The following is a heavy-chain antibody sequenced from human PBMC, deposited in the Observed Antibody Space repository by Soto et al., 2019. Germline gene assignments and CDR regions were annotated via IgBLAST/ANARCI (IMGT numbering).Heavy chain of an antibody. Sequence: QVQLQESGPGLVKPSETLSLTCTVSGDSVTSSTNYWSWIRQPPGKGLEWIGYIYYSMSTNYNPSLKGRVTISMDTSKNQLSLNLSSVTAADTAVYYCARVYLAATTIDYWGQGTLVTVSS. J-gene: IGHJ4*02. CDR1: GDSVTSSTNY. D-gene: IGHD1-1*01. V-gene: IGHV4-61*01. CDR3: ARVYLAATTIDY. CDR2: IYYSMST.